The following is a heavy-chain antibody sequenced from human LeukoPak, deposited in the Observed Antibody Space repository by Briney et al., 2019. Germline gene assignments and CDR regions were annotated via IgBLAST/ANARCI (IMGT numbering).Heavy chain of an antibody. Sequence: SSETLSLTCTVSGGSISDNKYFWGCIRQPPGEGLEWIGNIFYSGSTYYRPSLKSRVSMSVDTSKNQFSLKLSSVTAADTAVYYCARSFQGEYFDYWGQGALVTASS. D-gene: IGHD3-10*01. CDR1: GGSISDNKYF. J-gene: IGHJ4*02. V-gene: IGHV4-39*01. CDR3: ARSFQGEYFDY. CDR2: IFYSGST.